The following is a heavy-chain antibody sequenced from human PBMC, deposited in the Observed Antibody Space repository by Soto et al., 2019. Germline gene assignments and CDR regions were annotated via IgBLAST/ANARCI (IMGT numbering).Heavy chain of an antibody. V-gene: IGHV3-53*04. D-gene: IGHD6-13*01. CDR1: GFTVSSNY. CDR3: ARVSSSSEFRVDY. J-gene: IGHJ4*02. CDR2: IYSGGST. Sequence: GGSLRLSCAASGFTVSSNYMSWVRQAPGKGLEWVSVIYSGGSTYYADSVKGRFTISRHNSKNTLYLQMNSLRAEDTAVYYCARVSSSSEFRVDYWGQGTLVTVSS.